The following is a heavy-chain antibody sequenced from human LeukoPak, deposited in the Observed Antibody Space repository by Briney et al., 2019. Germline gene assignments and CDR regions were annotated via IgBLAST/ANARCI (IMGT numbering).Heavy chain of an antibody. D-gene: IGHD1-1*01. CDR2: IYSSGSA. J-gene: IGHJ4*02. V-gene: IGHV4-59*01. Sequence: PSETLSLTCTVSGGSISGSYWSWTRQPPGKGLEWIGFIYSSGSANYNPSLRSRVTISVDTSKNQFSLKLSSVTAADTAVYYCARGGATVQSYYFDYWGQGALVTVSS. CDR3: ARGGATVQSYYFDY. CDR1: GGSISGSY.